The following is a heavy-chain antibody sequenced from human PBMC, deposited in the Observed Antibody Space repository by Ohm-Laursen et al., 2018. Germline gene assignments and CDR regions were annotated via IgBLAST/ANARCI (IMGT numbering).Heavy chain of an antibody. J-gene: IGHJ2*01. V-gene: IGHV3-9*01. CDR3: AKDSTVKPPYWWFDL. Sequence: SLRLSCTASGFTFDDYAMHWVRQVPGKGLEWVSGISWNSGNIDYADSVKGRFTISRDNAKNSLYLQMNSLSAEDTAFYFCAKDSTVKPPYWWFDLWGRGTLVTVSS. CDR2: ISWNSGNI. D-gene: IGHD4-11*01. CDR1: GFTFDDYA.